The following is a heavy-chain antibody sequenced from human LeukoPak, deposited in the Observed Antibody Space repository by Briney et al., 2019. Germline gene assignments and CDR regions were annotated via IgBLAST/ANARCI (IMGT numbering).Heavy chain of an antibody. V-gene: IGHV3-23*01. CDR3: AKSSYYDTSGSYREYYFDY. CDR2: ISGSGGST. D-gene: IGHD3-22*01. J-gene: IGHJ4*02. CDR1: RFAFSNYG. Sequence: GGSLGLSSAVSRFAFSNYGMSWVRQAPGKGLEWVSAISGSGGSTYYADSVKGRFTISRDNSKNTLYLQMNSLRAEDTALYYCAKSSYYDTSGSYREYYFDYWGQGALVTVSS.